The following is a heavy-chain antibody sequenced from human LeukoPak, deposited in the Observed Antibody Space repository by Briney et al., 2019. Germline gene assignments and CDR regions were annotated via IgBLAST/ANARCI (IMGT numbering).Heavy chain of an antibody. CDR2: IWYDGSNK. CDR1: GFTFSSYG. CDR3: GRDKKWLQYYYGVDV. J-gene: IGHJ6*02. Sequence: GRSLRLSCAASGFTFSSYGMHWVRQAPGKGLEWVAVIWYDGSNKYYADSVKGRFTISRDNAKNSLYLQMHSLRAEDTAVYYCGRDKKWLQYYYGVDVWGQGTTVIVSS. V-gene: IGHV3-33*01. D-gene: IGHD5-12*01.